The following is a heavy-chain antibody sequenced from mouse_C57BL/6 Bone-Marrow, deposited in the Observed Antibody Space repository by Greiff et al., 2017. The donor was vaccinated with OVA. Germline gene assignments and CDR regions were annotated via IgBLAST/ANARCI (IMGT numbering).Heavy chain of an antibody. Sequence: EVKLMESGAELVRPGASVKLSCTASGFNIKDDYMHWVKQRPEQGLEWIGWIDPANGDTEYASKFQGKATITADTSSNTAYLQLSSLTSEDTAVYYCTTWTDYEGGQGTLVTVSA. D-gene: IGHD2-4*01. J-gene: IGHJ3*01. CDR1: GFNIKDDY. CDR3: TTWTDYE. CDR2: IDPANGDT. V-gene: IGHV14-4*01.